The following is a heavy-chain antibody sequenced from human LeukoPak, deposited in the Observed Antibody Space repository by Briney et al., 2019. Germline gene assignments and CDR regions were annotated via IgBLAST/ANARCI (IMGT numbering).Heavy chain of an antibody. CDR1: GFTFDDYA. Sequence: GGSLRLSCAASGFTFDDYAMHWVRQAPGKGLEWVSGISWNSGSIGYADSVKGRFTISRDNAKNSLYLQMNSLRAEDTALYYCAKDIRKGYDSSGYYYRDNWFDPWGQGTLVTVSS. D-gene: IGHD3-22*01. J-gene: IGHJ5*02. CDR2: ISWNSGSI. V-gene: IGHV3-9*01. CDR3: AKDIRKGYDSSGYYYRDNWFDP.